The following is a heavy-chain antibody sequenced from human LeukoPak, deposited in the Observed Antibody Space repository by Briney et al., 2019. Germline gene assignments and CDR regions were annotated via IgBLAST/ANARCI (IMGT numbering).Heavy chain of an antibody. Sequence: GGSLRLSCAASGFTFSDSSMNWVRQAPGKGLEWVSYISTSSNTIYYADSVKGRFIISRDNAKNSLYLQMNSLRGEDTAVYYCARESGTTGFDYWGQGTLVTVSS. J-gene: IGHJ4*02. CDR2: ISTSSNTI. V-gene: IGHV3-48*01. D-gene: IGHD1-1*01. CDR3: ARESGTTGFDY. CDR1: GFTFSDSS.